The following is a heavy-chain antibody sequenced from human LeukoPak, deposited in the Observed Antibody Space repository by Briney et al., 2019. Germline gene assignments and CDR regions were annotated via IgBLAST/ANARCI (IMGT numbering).Heavy chain of an antibody. D-gene: IGHD1-26*01. CDR1: GYTFTGYY. CDR2: INPNSGGT. CDR3: ARVYSGSYIGYYFDY. J-gene: IGHJ4*01. V-gene: IGHV1-2*02. Sequence: GASVKVSCKASGYTFTGYYMHWVRQAPGQGLEWMGWINPNSGGTNYAQKFQGRVTMTRDTSISTAYMELSRLRSDDTAVYYCARVYSGSYIGYYFDYWGQGNLV.